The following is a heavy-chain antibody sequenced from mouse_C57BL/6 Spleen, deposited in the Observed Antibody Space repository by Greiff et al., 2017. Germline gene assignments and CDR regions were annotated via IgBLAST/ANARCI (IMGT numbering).Heavy chain of an antibody. Sequence: QVTLKESGPGILQSSQTLSLTCSFSGFSLSTSGMGVSWIRQPSGKGLDWLAHIYWDDDKRYNPSLKSRLAISKDTSRNQVFLKITSVDTADTATYYCARAFYYDSLYAMDYWGQGTSVTVSS. J-gene: IGHJ4*01. CDR1: GFSLSTSGMG. CDR3: ARAFYYDSLYAMDY. D-gene: IGHD2-4*01. V-gene: IGHV8-12*01. CDR2: IYWDDDK.